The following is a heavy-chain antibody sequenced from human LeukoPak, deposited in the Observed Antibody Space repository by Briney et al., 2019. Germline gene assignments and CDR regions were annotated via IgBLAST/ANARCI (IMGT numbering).Heavy chain of an antibody. J-gene: IGHJ4*02. Sequence: SETLSLTCAVYGGSFSGYYWSWIRQPPGKGLEWIGEINHSGSTNYNPSLKSRVTISVDTSKNQFSLKLSSVTAADTAVYYCARGLPGALRSYYYGSGSYKDYFDYWGQGTLVTVSS. CDR3: ARGLPGALRSYYYGSGSYKDYFDY. CDR2: INHSGST. D-gene: IGHD3-10*01. CDR1: GGSFSGYY. V-gene: IGHV4-34*01.